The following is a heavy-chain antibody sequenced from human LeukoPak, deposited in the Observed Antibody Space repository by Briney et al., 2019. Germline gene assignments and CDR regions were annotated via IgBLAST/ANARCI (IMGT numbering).Heavy chain of an antibody. J-gene: IGHJ4*02. CDR2: INAGNGNT. CDR1: GYTFTSYA. CDR3: ARGWTFYYFDY. D-gene: IGHD2-15*01. Sequence: ASVKVSCKASGYTFTSYAMHWVRQAPGQRLEWMGWINAGNGNTKYSQKFQGRVTITRDTSASTAYMELSSLRSEDTAMHYCARGWTFYYFDYWGQGTLVTVSS. V-gene: IGHV1-3*01.